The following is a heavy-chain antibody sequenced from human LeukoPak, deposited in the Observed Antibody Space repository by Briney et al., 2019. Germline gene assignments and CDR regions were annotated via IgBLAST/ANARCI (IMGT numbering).Heavy chain of an antibody. J-gene: IGHJ3*02. Sequence: SETLSLTCGVFGESFNSYYWSWIRQPPGKGLEWIGEINEGGSANYNPSLKSRLTMSLDTSRNQFLLNLTSVTAADTAVYYCADTTGSARGAFDIWGQGTMVTVSS. CDR2: INEGGSA. D-gene: IGHD4-17*01. CDR1: GESFNSYY. V-gene: IGHV4-34*01. CDR3: ADTTGSARGAFDI.